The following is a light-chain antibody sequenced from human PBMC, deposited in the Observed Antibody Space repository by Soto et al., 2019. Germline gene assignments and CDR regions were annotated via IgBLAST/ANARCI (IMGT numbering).Light chain of an antibody. Sequence: EVVMTQSQLSLPVTLGQPASISCGSSESLAYSDGNTYLNWFQQRPGQSPRRLIYLASNRASGVPARFSGSGSGTYFTLKISRVEAEDVGLYYCMQALQTPNTFGQGTRLEI. CDR1: ESLAYSDGNTY. CDR2: LAS. V-gene: IGKV2-30*01. CDR3: MQALQTPNT. J-gene: IGKJ5*01.